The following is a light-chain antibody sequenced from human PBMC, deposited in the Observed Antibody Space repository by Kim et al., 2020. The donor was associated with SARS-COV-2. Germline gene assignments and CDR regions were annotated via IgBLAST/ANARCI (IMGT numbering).Light chain of an antibody. V-gene: IGLV4-69*01. J-gene: IGLJ2*01. CDR3: RTWKTGINL. Sequence: QLVLTQSPSASASLGASVKLTCTLSFGHTNYDIAWHQQLPEKGPRYLMKVKSDGSHRKGDGIPDRFSGSSSGAERYLTISSLQSEDEADYYCRTWKTGINLFGGGTQLTVL. CDR1: FGHTNYD. CDR2: VKSDGSH.